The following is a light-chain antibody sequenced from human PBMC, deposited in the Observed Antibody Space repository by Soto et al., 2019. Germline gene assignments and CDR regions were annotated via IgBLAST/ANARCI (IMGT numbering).Light chain of an antibody. CDR1: QTVDMDY. V-gene: IGKV3-20*01. Sequence: IVLTQSPGILSLSPGERAILSCRASQTVDMDYVAWYQQKGGQVPRLLISGASTRASGLPDRFSGSGSGANVTLTITSLQPEDCAVYYCQQYGSSPYNFGPGTKVDFK. CDR3: QQYGSSPYN. CDR2: GAS. J-gene: IGKJ3*01.